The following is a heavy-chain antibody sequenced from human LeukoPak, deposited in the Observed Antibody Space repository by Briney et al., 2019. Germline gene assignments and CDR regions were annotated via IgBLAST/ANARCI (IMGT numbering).Heavy chain of an antibody. Sequence: SETLSLTCAVYGWSFNDYYWNWIRQPPGKGLEWIGEINARGDTNYNPSLKSRVTISADTSKKQFSLRSTSMIAADTALYYCARGQVPAARGYNWFDPWGQGTLVTVSS. J-gene: IGHJ5*02. V-gene: IGHV4-34*01. CDR3: ARGQVPAARGYNWFDP. D-gene: IGHD2-2*01. CDR1: GWSFNDYY. CDR2: INARGDT.